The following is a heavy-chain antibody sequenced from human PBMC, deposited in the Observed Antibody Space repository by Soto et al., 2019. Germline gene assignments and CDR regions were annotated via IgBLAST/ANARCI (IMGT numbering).Heavy chain of an antibody. V-gene: IGHV3-33*01. Sequence: QVQLVESGGGVVQPGRSLRLSCAASGFTFSSYGMHWVRQAPGKGLEWVAVIWYDGSNKYYADSVKGRFTISRDNSKNTLYLQMNSLRAEDTAVYYWARVDLYSYGFGGFDYWGQGTLVTVSS. D-gene: IGHD5-18*01. CDR1: GFTFSSYG. J-gene: IGHJ4*02. CDR2: IWYDGSNK. CDR3: ARVDLYSYGFGGFDY.